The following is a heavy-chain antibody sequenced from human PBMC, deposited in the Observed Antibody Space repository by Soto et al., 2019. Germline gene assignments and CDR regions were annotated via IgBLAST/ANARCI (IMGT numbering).Heavy chain of an antibody. J-gene: IGHJ5*01. CDR3: TKDWQHDS. CDR1: GFTFSNYA. D-gene: IGHD6-13*01. CDR2: INTSGGNT. Sequence: EVQLLESGGGLVQPGGSLRLSCAASGFTFSNYAMTWVRQAPGKGLECVSTINTSGGNTHYADSVKGRFSVSRDNSNNTLSLQMNSLRAEDTAVYYCTKDWQHDSWGQGPLVTVSS. V-gene: IGHV3-23*01.